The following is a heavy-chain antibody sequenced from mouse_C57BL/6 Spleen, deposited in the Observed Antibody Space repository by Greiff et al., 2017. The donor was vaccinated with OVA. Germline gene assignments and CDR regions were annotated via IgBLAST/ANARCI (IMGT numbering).Heavy chain of an antibody. Sequence: VQLQQSGAELVRPGASVTLSCKASGYTFTDYEMHWVKQTPVHGLEWIGAIDPETGGTAYNQKFKGKAILTADKSSSTAYMEIRSLTSEDYAVYYCTRGRDYFDYWGQGTTLTVSS. J-gene: IGHJ2*01. CDR3: TRGRDYFDY. CDR1: GYTFTDYE. V-gene: IGHV1-15*01. CDR2: IDPETGGT.